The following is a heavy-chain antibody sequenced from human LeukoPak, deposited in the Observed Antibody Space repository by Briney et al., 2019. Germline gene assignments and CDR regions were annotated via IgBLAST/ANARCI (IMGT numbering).Heavy chain of an antibody. J-gene: IGHJ4*02. V-gene: IGHV3-48*03. CDR2: INPGGTTM. D-gene: IGHD6-19*01. CDR3: ALLAVASDFDY. CDR1: GFMFSSYE. Sequence: GGSLRLSCAASGFMFSSYEMYWARQAPGKGLEWVSYINPGGTTMYYADSVSGRFTISRDNAKNSLFLQMNSLRADDTAVYFCALLAVASDFDYWGQGSLVTVSS.